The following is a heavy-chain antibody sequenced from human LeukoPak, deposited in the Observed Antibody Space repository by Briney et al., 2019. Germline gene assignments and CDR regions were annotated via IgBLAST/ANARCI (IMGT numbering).Heavy chain of an antibody. D-gene: IGHD2-15*01. CDR1: GFTFSSYG. Sequence: GGSLRLSCAASGFTFSSYGMHWVRQAPGKGLEWVAVIWYDGSNKYYADSVKGRFTISRDNSKNTLYLQMNSLRAGDTAVYYCAKAAYCSGGSCYHFDYWGQGTLVTVSS. J-gene: IGHJ4*02. CDR3: AKAAYCSGGSCYHFDY. CDR2: IWYDGSNK. V-gene: IGHV3-33*06.